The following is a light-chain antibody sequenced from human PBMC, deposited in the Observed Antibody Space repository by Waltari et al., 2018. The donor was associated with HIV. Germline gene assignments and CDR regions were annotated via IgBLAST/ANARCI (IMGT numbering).Light chain of an antibody. CDR1: NVGSNS. CDR3: QVWDSSSDAYV. V-gene: IGLV3-21*04. Sequence: SYVLAQPPSVSVAPGKTARITCGGNNVGSNSVHWYQQKPGQDPVVVIYYDSDRPSGIPGGFSGANSGNTATLTISRVEAGDEADYYCQVWDSSSDAYVFGTGTKVTVL. J-gene: IGLJ1*01. CDR2: YDS.